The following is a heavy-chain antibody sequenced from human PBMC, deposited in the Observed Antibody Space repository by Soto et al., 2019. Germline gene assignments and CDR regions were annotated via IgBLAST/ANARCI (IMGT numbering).Heavy chain of an antibody. D-gene: IGHD3-16*01. CDR2: IDASSTHI. CDR1: GFSFSTYN. Sequence: EVQLVESGGGLVKPGGSLRLSCAASGFSFSTYNMNWVRQAPGKGLEWVSSIDASSTHIYYADSVKGRFTISRDNGKSSLHLQMDSLRADDTALYYCVRQQYDFLVDPWGQGTLVTVSS. V-gene: IGHV3-21*01. CDR3: VRQQYDFLVDP. J-gene: IGHJ5*02.